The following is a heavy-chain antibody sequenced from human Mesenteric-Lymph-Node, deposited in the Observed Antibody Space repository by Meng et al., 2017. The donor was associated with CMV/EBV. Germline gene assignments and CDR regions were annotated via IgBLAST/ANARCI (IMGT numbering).Heavy chain of an antibody. CDR1: GYTFTSYD. V-gene: IGHV1-8*01. CDR2: INPNKGNT. CDR3: ARSTCTRTNCYAWLDP. D-gene: IGHD2-2*01. Sequence: ASVKVSCKASGYTFTSYDINWVRQATGQGLEWMGWINPNKGNTGYAQKFQGRVTMTRDTSINTAYMELSSLRSDDTAVYYCARSTCTRTNCYAWLDPWGQGTLVTVSS. J-gene: IGHJ5*02.